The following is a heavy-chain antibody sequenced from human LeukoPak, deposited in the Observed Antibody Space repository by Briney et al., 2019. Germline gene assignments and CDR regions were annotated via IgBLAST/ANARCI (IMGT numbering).Heavy chain of an antibody. D-gene: IGHD6-13*01. J-gene: IGHJ4*02. V-gene: IGHV1-18*01. CDR2: ISAYNGNT. CDR1: GYTFTSYG. Sequence: ASVKVSCKASGYTFTSYGISWVRQAPGQGLEWMGWISAYNGNTNYAQKLQGRVTMTTDTSTSTAYMELRSLRSDDTAVYYCARELPLKGSQQKDYWGQGTLVTVSS. CDR3: ARELPLKGSQQKDY.